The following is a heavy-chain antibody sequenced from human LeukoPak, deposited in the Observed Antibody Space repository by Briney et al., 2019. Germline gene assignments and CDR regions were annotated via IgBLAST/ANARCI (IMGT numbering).Heavy chain of an antibody. V-gene: IGHV3-48*03. CDR1: GFTFSSYE. CDR3: AKDKQWLVPFDY. D-gene: IGHD6-19*01. J-gene: IGHJ4*02. Sequence: PGGSLRLSCAASGFTFSSYEMNWVRQAPGKGLEWVSYISSSGSTIYYADSVKGRFTISRDNSKNTLYLQMNSLRAEDTAVYYCAKDKQWLVPFDYWGQGTLVTVSS. CDR2: ISSSGSTI.